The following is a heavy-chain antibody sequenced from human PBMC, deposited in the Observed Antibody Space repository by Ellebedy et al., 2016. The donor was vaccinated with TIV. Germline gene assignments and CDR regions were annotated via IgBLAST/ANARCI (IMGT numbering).Heavy chain of an antibody. J-gene: IGHJ4*02. V-gene: IGHV3-66*01. CDR3: ARDLDKTSGWYGGAAY. Sequence: GESLKISCAAAGVTVSTNYMSWVRQAPGKGLEWVSGITNSGATTYYADSVKGRFTISRDNSMTTLSLEMNSLRAEDTAVYYCARDLDKTSGWYGGAAYWGQGTLVTVSS. CDR1: GVTVSTNY. D-gene: IGHD6-19*01. CDR2: ITNSGATT.